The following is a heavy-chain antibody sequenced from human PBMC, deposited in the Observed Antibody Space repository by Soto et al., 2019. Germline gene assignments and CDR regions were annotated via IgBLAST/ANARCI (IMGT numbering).Heavy chain of an antibody. V-gene: IGHV3-23*01. Sequence: GGSLRLSCAASGFTFSSYAMSWVRQAPGKGLEWVSAISGSGGSTYYADSVKGRFTISRDNSKNTLYLQMNSLRAEDTAVYYCAKDRLIYGSGSTDAFDIWGQGTMVTVS. D-gene: IGHD3-10*01. CDR1: GFTFSSYA. CDR2: ISGSGGST. CDR3: AKDRLIYGSGSTDAFDI. J-gene: IGHJ3*02.